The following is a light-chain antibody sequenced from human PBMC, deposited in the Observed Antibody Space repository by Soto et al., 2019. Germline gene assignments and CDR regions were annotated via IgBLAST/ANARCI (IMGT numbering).Light chain of an antibody. J-gene: IGKJ5*01. Sequence: DIQMTQSPSSVSASVGDRVTITCRSSEDISTWLAWYQQKPGKAPKLLIYAASSLQSGVLSRFSGSGSGTDFTLTISSLQPEDFATYYCQHADSFPLITVGQGTRLEIK. CDR1: EDISTW. V-gene: IGKV1-12*01. CDR3: QHADSFPLIT. CDR2: AAS.